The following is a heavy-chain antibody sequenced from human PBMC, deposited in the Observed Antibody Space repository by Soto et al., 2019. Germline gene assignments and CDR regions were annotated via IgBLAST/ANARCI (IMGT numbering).Heavy chain of an antibody. Sequence: GVSPRLSCSASGFKFSNYAMSWVRQAPGKGLEWVSLISATGGGTYYADSVKGRFTISRDNSHNTLYLQVHSLTAEDTAGYYCAKDRRAWGNRAFYFDFWGQGA. V-gene: IGHV3-23*01. D-gene: IGHD7-27*01. CDR3: AKDRRAWGNRAFYFDF. J-gene: IGHJ5*01. CDR2: ISATGGGT. CDR1: GFKFSNYA.